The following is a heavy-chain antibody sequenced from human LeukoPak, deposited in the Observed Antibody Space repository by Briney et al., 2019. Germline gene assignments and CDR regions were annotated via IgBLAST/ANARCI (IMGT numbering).Heavy chain of an antibody. CDR1: GGSISSYY. CDR3: ARDLYGSGSYLGY. D-gene: IGHD3-10*01. Sequence: SETLSLTCTVSGGSISSYYWSWIRQPPGKGREWIGYIYYSGSTNYNPSRKSRVTISVHTSTKPSSLKLSSVTAADTAVYYCARDLYGSGSYLGYWGQGTLVTVSS. CDR2: IYYSGST. V-gene: IGHV4-59*01. J-gene: IGHJ4*02.